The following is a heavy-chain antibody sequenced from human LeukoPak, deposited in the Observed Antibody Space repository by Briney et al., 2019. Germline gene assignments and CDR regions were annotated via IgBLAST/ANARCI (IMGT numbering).Heavy chain of an antibody. CDR1: GFTFTNHI. CDR2: IATDGSQT. Sequence: GGSLRLSCAASGFTFTNHIMHWVRQAPGKGLEWVASIATDGSQTFYRGSVKGRFTISRDNSENKLYLQMNSLRAEDTAVYYCARFPIRGSSSDYWGQGTLVTVSS. D-gene: IGHD3-10*01. V-gene: IGHV3-30-3*01. J-gene: IGHJ4*02. CDR3: ARFPIRGSSSDY.